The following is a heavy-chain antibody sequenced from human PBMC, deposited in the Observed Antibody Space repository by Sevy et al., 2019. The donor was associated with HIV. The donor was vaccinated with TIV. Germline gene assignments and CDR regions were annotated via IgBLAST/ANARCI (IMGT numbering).Heavy chain of an antibody. CDR2: ISGSGGST. J-gene: IGHJ4*02. D-gene: IGHD1-26*01. CDR3: AKDPDRRELHVHFDY. V-gene: IGHV3-23*01. Sequence: GGSLRLSCAASGLTFSSYAMSWVRQAPGKGLEWVSAISGSGGSTYYADSVKGRFTISRDNSKNTLYLQMNSLRAEDTAVYYCAKDPDRRELHVHFDYWGQGTLVTVSS. CDR1: GLTFSSYA.